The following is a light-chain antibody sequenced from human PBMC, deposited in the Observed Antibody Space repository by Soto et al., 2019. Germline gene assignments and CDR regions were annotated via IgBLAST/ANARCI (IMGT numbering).Light chain of an antibody. CDR2: HTS. CDR3: QHYAGGSRIT. Sequence: ETVLTQSPGTLSLSPGERATLSCRASQSVGGSLAWYQQRPGQAPRLLVYHTSNRATGIPDRFSASGSGTDFTLTISRLEPEDFALYYCQHYAGGSRITFGQGTRLEI. J-gene: IGKJ5*01. CDR1: QSVGGS. V-gene: IGKV3-20*01.